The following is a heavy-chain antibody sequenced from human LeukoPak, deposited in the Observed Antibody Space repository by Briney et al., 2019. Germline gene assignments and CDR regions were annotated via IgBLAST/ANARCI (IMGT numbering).Heavy chain of an antibody. CDR1: GFTFSSFS. V-gene: IGHV3-21*01. J-gene: IGHJ6*02. CDR2: ISRSSSYI. D-gene: IGHD2-15*01. Sequence: GGPLRLSCAASGFTFSSFSMNWVRQAPGKGLEWVSSISRSSSYIYYADSVKGRFIISRDKAKNSLYLQMNSLRAGDTAVYYCARDPWIDSVVEVVARSMDVWGQGTTVTVSS. CDR3: ARDPWIDSVVEVVARSMDV.